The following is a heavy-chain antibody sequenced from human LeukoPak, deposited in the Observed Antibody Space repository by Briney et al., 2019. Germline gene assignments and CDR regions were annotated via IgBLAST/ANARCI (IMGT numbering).Heavy chain of an antibody. V-gene: IGHV3-74*03. J-gene: IGHJ4*02. D-gene: IGHD3-10*01. CDR3: AREHHGAGPTVDY. CDR2: IESDGSSK. CDR1: GFTFNSHW. Sequence: GGSLRLSCAASGFTFNSHWMHWVRQAPGKGLMWVSRIESDGSSKMYADSVRGRFTISRDNAKNTLYLQMNSLRAEDTAVYYCAREHHGAGPTVDYWGQGALVTVSS.